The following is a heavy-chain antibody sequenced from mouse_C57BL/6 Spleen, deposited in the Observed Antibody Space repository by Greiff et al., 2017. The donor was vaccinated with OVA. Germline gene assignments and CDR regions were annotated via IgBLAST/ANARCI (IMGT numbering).Heavy chain of an antibody. Sequence: QVQLQQSGPELVKPGASVKISCKASGYAFSSSWMNWVKQRPGKGLEWIGRIYPGDGDTNYNGKFKGKATLTADKSSSTAYMQLSSLTSEDSAVYFCARRRLLYHYYAMDYWGQGTSVTVSS. CDR3: ARRRLLYHYYAMDY. V-gene: IGHV1-82*01. J-gene: IGHJ4*01. CDR2: IYPGDGDT. CDR1: GYAFSSSW. D-gene: IGHD2-12*01.